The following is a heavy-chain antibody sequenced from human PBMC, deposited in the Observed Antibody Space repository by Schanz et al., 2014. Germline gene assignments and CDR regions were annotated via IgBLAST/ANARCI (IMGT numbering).Heavy chain of an antibody. CDR3: ARGYSGYSHFDY. CDR2: INTNTANP. J-gene: IGHJ4*02. V-gene: IGHV7-4-1*02. Sequence: QVQLVQSGSELKKPGASVKVSCKASGYTFAMYDMNWVRQVPGQGLEYMGWINTNTANPTYAQGFTGRFVYTLDASVTTAYLEIRSLKAEDTAVYYCARGYSGYSHFDYWGQGALVTVSS. CDR1: GYTFAMYD. D-gene: IGHD5-12*01.